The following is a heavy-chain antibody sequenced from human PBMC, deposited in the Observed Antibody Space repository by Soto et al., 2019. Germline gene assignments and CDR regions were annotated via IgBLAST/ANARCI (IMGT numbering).Heavy chain of an antibody. CDR1: GFTVSSNY. Sequence: EVQLVESGGGLIQPGGSLRLSCAASGFTVSSNYMNWVRQAPGKGLEWVSAIYSGGSTYYADSVNGRFTISRDNSKNTLSLQMNSLRVEDTAMYYCAREPGGDYYFDYWGQGTLVTVSS. J-gene: IGHJ4*02. CDR2: IYSGGST. D-gene: IGHD2-21*02. CDR3: AREPGGDYYFDY. V-gene: IGHV3-53*01.